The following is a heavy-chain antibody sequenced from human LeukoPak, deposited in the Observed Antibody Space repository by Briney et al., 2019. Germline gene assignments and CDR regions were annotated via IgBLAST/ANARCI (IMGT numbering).Heavy chain of an antibody. CDR1: GYTFTTLG. D-gene: IGHD2-15*01. Sequence: ASVKVSCKASGYTFTTLGISWVRQAPGQGLEWMGWINTYNDNTKCAQKFQDRITVTADTSTSTVYMDLSSLRSDDTAVYYCAREYCLSGKCWDPDYWGQGTLVTVSS. CDR2: INTYNDNT. J-gene: IGHJ4*02. V-gene: IGHV1-18*01. CDR3: AREYCLSGKCWDPDY.